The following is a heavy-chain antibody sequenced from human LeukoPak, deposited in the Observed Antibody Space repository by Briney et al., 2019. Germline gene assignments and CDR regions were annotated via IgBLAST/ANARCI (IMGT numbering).Heavy chain of an antibody. CDR1: GYSFTSYW. D-gene: IGHD5-24*01. CDR3: ARVIVECYNPYYFDY. J-gene: IGHJ4*02. CDR2: IYPGDFDT. Sequence: PGESLKMSCKGSGYSFTSYWIGWVRQMPGKGLEWMGIIYPGDFDTRYSPSFQGQVTISGDKSISTAYLQWSSLKASDIAMYYCARVIVECYNPYYFDYWGQGTLVTVSS. V-gene: IGHV5-51*03.